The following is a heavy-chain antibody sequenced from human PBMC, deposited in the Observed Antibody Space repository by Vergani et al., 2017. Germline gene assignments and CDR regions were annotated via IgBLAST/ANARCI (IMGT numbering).Heavy chain of an antibody. D-gene: IGHD2-2*02. CDR1: GGSFSGYY. V-gene: IGHV4-34*01. J-gene: IGHJ5*02. CDR2: INHSGST. Sequence: QVQLQQWGAGLLKPSETLSLTCAVYGGSFSGYYWSWIRQPPGKGLEWIGEINHSGSTNYNPSLKSRVTISVDTSKNQFSLKLSSVTAADTAVYYCARVPYCSSTSCYRGWFDPWGQGTLVTVSS. CDR3: ARVPYCSSTSCYRGWFDP.